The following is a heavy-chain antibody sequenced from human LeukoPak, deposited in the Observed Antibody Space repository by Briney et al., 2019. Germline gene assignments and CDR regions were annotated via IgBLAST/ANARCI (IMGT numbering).Heavy chain of an antibody. Sequence: SETLSLTSTVSGGSISSYYWSWIRQPPGKGLEWIGYIYYSGSTNYNPSLKSRVTISVDTSKNQFSLKLSSVTAADTAVYYCARQVGATSTSYFDYWGQGTLVTVSS. CDR1: GGSISSYY. V-gene: IGHV4-59*08. J-gene: IGHJ4*02. CDR2: IYYSGST. CDR3: ARQVGATSTSYFDY. D-gene: IGHD1-26*01.